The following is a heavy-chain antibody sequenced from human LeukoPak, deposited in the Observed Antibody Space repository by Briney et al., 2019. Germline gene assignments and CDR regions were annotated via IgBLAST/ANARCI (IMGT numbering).Heavy chain of an antibody. D-gene: IGHD3-10*01. V-gene: IGHV4-39*01. Sequence: SETLSLTCTVSSGSISASSFHWGCIRQPPGKGLDCIGSIYYSGNTYYNPSLKSRVTISVDTSKNQFSLKLSSVTAADTAVYYCARPAFDSGYYYYYYMDVWGKGTTVTVSS. CDR1: SGSISASSFH. CDR2: IYYSGNT. CDR3: ARPAFDSGYYYYYYMDV. J-gene: IGHJ6*03.